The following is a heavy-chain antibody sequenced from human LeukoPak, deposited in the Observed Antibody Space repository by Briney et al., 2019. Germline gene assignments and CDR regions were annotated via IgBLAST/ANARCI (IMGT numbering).Heavy chain of an antibody. CDR1: GFTFSGAW. J-gene: IGHJ4*02. CDR3: ARDLGYSYGYADY. Sequence: PGGSLRLSCTASGFTFSGAWITWVRQAPGEGLEWVANIRADGTETNYVDSVKGRFTISRDNAKNSLYLQMNSLSAEDTAVYYCARDLGYSYGYADYWGQGTLVTVSS. V-gene: IGHV3-7*01. D-gene: IGHD5-18*01. CDR2: IRADGTET.